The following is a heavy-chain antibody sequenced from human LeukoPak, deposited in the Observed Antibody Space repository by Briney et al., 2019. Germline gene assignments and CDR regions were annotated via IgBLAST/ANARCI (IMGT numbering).Heavy chain of an antibody. Sequence: ASVKVSCKASGYTFNSYYMHWVRQAPGQGLEWMGIINPSGGSTSYAQKFQGRVTMTRDMSTSTVYMELSSLRPEDTAVYYCARGMRSWRELPPFDYWGQGTLVTVSS. D-gene: IGHD1-26*01. V-gene: IGHV1-46*02. CDR2: INPSGGST. CDR1: GYTFNSYY. CDR3: ARGMRSWRELPPFDY. J-gene: IGHJ4*02.